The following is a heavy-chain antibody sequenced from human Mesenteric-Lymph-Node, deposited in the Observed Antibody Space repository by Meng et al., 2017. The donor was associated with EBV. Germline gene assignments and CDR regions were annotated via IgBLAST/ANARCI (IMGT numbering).Heavy chain of an antibody. D-gene: IGHD2/OR15-2a*01. V-gene: IGHV3-11*01. CDR1: GFTFSDYY. Sequence: QGQLVGSGGSLVKPVGSLYLSCAASGFTFSDYYMSWIRQAPGKGLEWVSYISSGSTTIYYADSVKGRFTISRDNAKNSLYLQMNSLRAXDTAVXXCAXVRXPTYYFDYWGQGTLVTVSS. CDR3: AXVRXPTYYFDY. CDR2: ISSGSTTI. J-gene: IGHJ4*02.